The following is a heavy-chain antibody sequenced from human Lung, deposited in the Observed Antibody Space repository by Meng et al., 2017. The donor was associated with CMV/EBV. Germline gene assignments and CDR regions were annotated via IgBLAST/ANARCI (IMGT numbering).Heavy chain of an antibody. V-gene: IGHV1-69*05. Sequence: SXXVSXKASGYTFSSYAIRWVRQAPGQGLEWMGWIIPIFGTANYAQKFQGRVTITTDESTSTAYMELSSLRSEDTAVYYCARASQAYCGGACSEFDYWGQGPLVTVSS. CDR2: IIPIFGTA. D-gene: IGHD2-21*01. J-gene: IGHJ4*02. CDR1: GYTFSSYA. CDR3: ARASQAYCGGACSEFDY.